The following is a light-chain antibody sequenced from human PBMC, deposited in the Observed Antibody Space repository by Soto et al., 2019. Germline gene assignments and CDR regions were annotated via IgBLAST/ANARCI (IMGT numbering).Light chain of an antibody. Sequence: QSALTQPASVSGSHGQSITISCTGTSSDVGGYNYVSWYQQHPGKAPKLMIYDVSNRPSGVSNRFSGSKSGNTASLTISGLQAEDEPDYYCSSYTSSSTQVVFGGGTKVTVL. CDR2: DVS. CDR3: SSYTSSSTQVV. V-gene: IGLV2-14*01. CDR1: SSDVGGYNY. J-gene: IGLJ2*01.